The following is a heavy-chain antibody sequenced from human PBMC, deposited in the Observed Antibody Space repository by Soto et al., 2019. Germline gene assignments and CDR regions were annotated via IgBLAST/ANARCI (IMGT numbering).Heavy chain of an antibody. V-gene: IGHV3-30*18. D-gene: IGHD3-22*01. J-gene: IGHJ1*01. CDR2: ISYDGSNK. Sequence: GGSLRLSCAASGFTFSSYGMHWVRQAPGKGLEWVAVISYDGSNKYYADSVKGRFTISRDNSKNTLYLQMNSLRAEDTAVYYCAKDATLITESSYFQHWGQGTLVTVSS. CDR1: GFTFSSYG. CDR3: AKDATLITESSYFQH.